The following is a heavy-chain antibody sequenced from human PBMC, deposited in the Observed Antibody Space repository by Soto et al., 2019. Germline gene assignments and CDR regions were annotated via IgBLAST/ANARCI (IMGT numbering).Heavy chain of an antibody. D-gene: IGHD3-9*01. Sequence: SETLSLTCTVSCCSISSYYWSWIRQPPGKGLEWIGYIYYSGSTNYNPSLKSRVTISVDTSKNQFSLKLSSVTAADTAVYYCAIYDTNNWFDPWGQGTLVTVSS. CDR1: CCSISSYY. CDR2: IYYSGST. CDR3: AIYDTNNWFDP. J-gene: IGHJ5*02. V-gene: IGHV4-59*01.